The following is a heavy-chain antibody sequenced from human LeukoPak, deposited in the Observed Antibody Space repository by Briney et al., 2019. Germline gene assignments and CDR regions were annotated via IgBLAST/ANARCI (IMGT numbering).Heavy chain of an antibody. J-gene: IGHJ4*02. D-gene: IGHD4-17*01. CDR3: AKMATTVTFYGSIDY. CDR2: ISYDGSNK. V-gene: IGHV3-30*18. Sequence: GGSLRLSCAASGFTFSSYVMHWVRQAPGKGLEWVAVISYDGSNKYYADSVKGRFTISRDNSKNTLYLQMNSLRAEDTAVYYCAKMATTVTFYGSIDYWGQGTLVTVSS. CDR1: GFTFSSYV.